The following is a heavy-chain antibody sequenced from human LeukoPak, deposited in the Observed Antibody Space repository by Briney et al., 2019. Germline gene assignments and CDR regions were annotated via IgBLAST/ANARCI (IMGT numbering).Heavy chain of an antibody. CDR3: ASGPTEPYYFDY. V-gene: IGHV3-21*01. CDR1: GFTFSSYS. J-gene: IGHJ4*02. Sequence: GGSLRLSCAASGFTFSSYSMNWVRQAPGKGLEWVSSISSSSSYIYYADSVKGRFTISRDNAKNSLYLQMNSLRAEDTAVYYCASGPTEPYYFDYWGQGTLVTVSS. CDR2: ISSSSSYI. D-gene: IGHD1-14*01.